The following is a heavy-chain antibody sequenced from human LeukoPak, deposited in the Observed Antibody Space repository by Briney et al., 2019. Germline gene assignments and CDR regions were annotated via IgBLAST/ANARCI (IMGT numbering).Heavy chain of an antibody. CDR3: APRGDIEHSYVYGKWFDP. Sequence: SETLSLTCAVYGGSFSAYYWTWIRQSPGKGLGWIGEINHSGSSNYNSSLRSRVTISVDTSYKQFSLRLSSVTAADTAVYYCAPRGDIEHSYVYGKWFDPWGQGTRVTVSS. D-gene: IGHD5-18*01. V-gene: IGHV4-34*01. CDR2: INHSGSS. CDR1: GGSFSAYY. J-gene: IGHJ5*02.